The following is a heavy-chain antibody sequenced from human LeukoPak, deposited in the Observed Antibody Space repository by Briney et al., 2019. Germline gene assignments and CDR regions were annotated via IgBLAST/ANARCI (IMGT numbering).Heavy chain of an antibody. V-gene: IGHV4-39*07. J-gene: IGHJ4*02. D-gene: IGHD4-17*01. CDR3: ARDRRVRYGDPSGYFDY. CDR1: GGSISSSSYY. Sequence: SETLSLTCTASGGSISSSSYYWGWIRQPPGKGREWIRSIYYSGSTYYNPSLKSRVTISVDTSKNQFSMKMSSVTAADKAVYYCARDRRVRYGDPSGYFDYWGQGTLVAVSS. CDR2: IYYSGST.